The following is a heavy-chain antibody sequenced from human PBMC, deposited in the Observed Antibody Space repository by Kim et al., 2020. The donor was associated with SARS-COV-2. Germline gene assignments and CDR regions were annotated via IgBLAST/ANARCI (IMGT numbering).Heavy chain of an antibody. CDR1: GFTFSSYG. Sequence: GGSLRLSCAASGFTFSSYGMHWVRQAPGKGLEWVAVISYDGSNKYYADSVKGRFTISRDNSKNTLYLQMNSLRAEDTAVYYCAKDMGGYSYGYLSMYYYGMDVWGQGTTVTVSS. CDR2: ISYDGSNK. J-gene: IGHJ6*02. V-gene: IGHV3-30*18. D-gene: IGHD5-18*01. CDR3: AKDMGGYSYGYLSMYYYGMDV.